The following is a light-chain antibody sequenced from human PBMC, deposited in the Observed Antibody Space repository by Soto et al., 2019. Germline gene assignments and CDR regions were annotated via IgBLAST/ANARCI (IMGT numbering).Light chain of an antibody. CDR3: QQYNDWPPLT. CDR1: QSVSSN. CDR2: GAS. J-gene: IGKJ4*01. Sequence: ENVLTQSPGTLSLSPGERATLSCRASQSVSSNFLAWYQQKPGQAPRLLIYGASNRATGIPDRFSGSGSGTEFTLTISNLQSEDFAVYYCQQYNDWPPLTFGGGTKVAIK. V-gene: IGKV3D-15*01.